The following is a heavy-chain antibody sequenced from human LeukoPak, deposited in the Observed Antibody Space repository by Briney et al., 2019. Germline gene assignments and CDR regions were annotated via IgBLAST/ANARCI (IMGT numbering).Heavy chain of an antibody. D-gene: IGHD2-15*01. Sequence: HPGGSLRLSCVASRFQFSSYAMSWVRQAPGKGLEWVSVISGSGGSTYYADSVKGRFTIFRDNSKNTLYLQMNSLRAEDTAVYHCANGWSPDYWGRGTLVTVSS. CDR3: ANGWSPDY. J-gene: IGHJ4*02. CDR1: RFQFSSYA. V-gene: IGHV3-23*01. CDR2: ISGSGGST.